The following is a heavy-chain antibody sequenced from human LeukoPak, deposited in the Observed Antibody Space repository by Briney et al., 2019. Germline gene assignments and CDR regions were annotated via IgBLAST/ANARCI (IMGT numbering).Heavy chain of an antibody. Sequence: SGGSLRLSCTASGFSFSNYGMQWVRQAPDKGLEWLAFIRYDGKTIYYADSVKGRFTISRDNSKNTLYLQMNSLRAEDTAVYYCARGRSNGYDAFDIWGQGTMVTVSS. V-gene: IGHV3-30*02. CDR2: IRYDGKTI. D-gene: IGHD5-18*01. CDR3: ARGRSNGYDAFDI. CDR1: GFSFSNYG. J-gene: IGHJ3*02.